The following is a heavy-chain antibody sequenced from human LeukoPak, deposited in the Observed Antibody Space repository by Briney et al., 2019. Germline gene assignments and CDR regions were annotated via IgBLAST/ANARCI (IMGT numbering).Heavy chain of an antibody. V-gene: IGHV3-48*03. D-gene: IGHD6-19*01. CDR3: ARRYSSGWSSYIDY. CDR2: ISRSGSTI. J-gene: IGHJ4*02. Sequence: PGGSLSLSCADSGFTFSSYEMNWVRQAPGKGLEWVSYISRSGSTIYYADSVKGRFTISRDNVKNSLYLQMNSLRAEDTAVYYCARRYSSGWSSYIDYWGQGTLVTVSS. CDR1: GFTFSSYE.